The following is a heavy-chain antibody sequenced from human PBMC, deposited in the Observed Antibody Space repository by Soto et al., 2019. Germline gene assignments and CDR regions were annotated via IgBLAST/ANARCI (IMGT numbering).Heavy chain of an antibody. CDR2: IYYSGST. CDR1: GGSISSSSYY. J-gene: IGHJ4*02. V-gene: IGHV4-39*01. CDR3: ARHNYGSGSTYFDY. Sequence: PSETLSLTCAVSGGSISSSSYYWGWIRQPPGKGLEWIVSIYYSGSTYYNPSLKSRVTISVDTSKNQFSLKLSSMTAADTAVYYCARHNYGSGSTYFDYWGQGTLVTVS. D-gene: IGHD3-10*01.